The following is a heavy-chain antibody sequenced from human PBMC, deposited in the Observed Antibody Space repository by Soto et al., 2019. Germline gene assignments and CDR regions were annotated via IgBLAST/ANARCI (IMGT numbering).Heavy chain of an antibody. V-gene: IGHV3-33*01. Sequence: QVQLVESGGGVVQPGRSLRLSCAASGFTFRTYGMHWVRQAPGKGLEWVAVVWDDGIDKYYADSVKGRFTISRDHSKNTLYLQMNSLRGEDTAVYYCARDLAAGTVFLAMDVWGQGTTVTVSS. CDR2: VWDDGIDK. CDR3: ARDLAAGTVFLAMDV. J-gene: IGHJ6*02. D-gene: IGHD6-13*01. CDR1: GFTFRTYG.